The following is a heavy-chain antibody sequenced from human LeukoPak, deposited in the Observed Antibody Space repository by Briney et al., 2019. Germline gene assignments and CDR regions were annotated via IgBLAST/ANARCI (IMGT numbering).Heavy chain of an antibody. CDR1: GGSISSYY. CDR3: ARVTGYDWESFYDY. D-gene: IGHD5-12*01. J-gene: IGHJ4*02. Sequence: SETLSLTCTVSGGSISSYYWSWIRQPPGKGLEWIGYICYSGSTNYNPSLKSRATISVDTSKNQFSLKLRSVTAADTAVYYCARVTGYDWESFYDYWGQGTLVTVSS. CDR2: ICYSGST. V-gene: IGHV4-59*01.